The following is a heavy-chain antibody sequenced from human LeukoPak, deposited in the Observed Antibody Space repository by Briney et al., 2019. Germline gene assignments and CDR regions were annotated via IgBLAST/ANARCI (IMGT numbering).Heavy chain of an antibody. V-gene: IGHV4-4*07. D-gene: IGHD6-13*01. Sequence: SETLSLTCTVSGGSISSYYWSWIRQPAGKGLEWIGRIYTSGSTNYNPSLKSRVTMSVDTSKNQFSLQLSSVTAADTAVYYCASSLYSSSSYSSSWRYYYYYMDVWGKGTTVTVSS. CDR3: ASSLYSSSSYSSSWRYYYYYMDV. CDR1: GGSISSYY. J-gene: IGHJ6*03. CDR2: IYTSGST.